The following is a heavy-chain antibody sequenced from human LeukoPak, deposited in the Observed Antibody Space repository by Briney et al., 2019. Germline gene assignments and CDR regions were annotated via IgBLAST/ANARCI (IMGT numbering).Heavy chain of an antibody. Sequence: PSETLSLTCTVSGASISSSSHYWGWIRQPPGKGLEWIGSIYYSGTTYNNPSLKGRVTISVDTSKNQFSLKLTSVTAADTAVYYCARYSGISMALLFFDYWGQGTLVTVSS. CDR3: ARYSGISMALLFFDY. CDR2: IYYSGTT. J-gene: IGHJ4*02. V-gene: IGHV4-39*01. D-gene: IGHD1-14*01. CDR1: GASISSSSHY.